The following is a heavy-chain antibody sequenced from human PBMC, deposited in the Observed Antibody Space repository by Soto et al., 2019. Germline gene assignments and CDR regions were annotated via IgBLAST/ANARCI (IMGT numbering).Heavy chain of an antibody. V-gene: IGHV3-30*18. Sequence: GGSLRLSCAASGFTFSSYGMHWVRQAPGKGLEWVAVISYDGSNKYYADSVKGRFTISRDNSKNTLYLQMNSLRAEDTAVYYCAKGESPRGGADPQKISIVYWGQGTLVTDSS. CDR1: GFTFSSYG. J-gene: IGHJ4*02. CDR3: AKGESPRGGADPQKISIVY. D-gene: IGHD2-21*01. CDR2: ISYDGSNK.